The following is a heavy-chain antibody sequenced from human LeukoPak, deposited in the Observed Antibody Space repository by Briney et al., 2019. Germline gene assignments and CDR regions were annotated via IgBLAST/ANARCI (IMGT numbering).Heavy chain of an antibody. J-gene: IGHJ4*02. Sequence: PSETLSLTCTVSGGSISSYYWSWIRQPAGKGLEWIGRIYTSGSTNYNPSLRSRVTMSVDTSKNQFSLKLSSVTAADTAVYYCARGADFGVVLSFDYWGQGALVTVSS. D-gene: IGHD3-3*01. CDR2: IYTSGST. CDR3: ARGADFGVVLSFDY. V-gene: IGHV4-4*07. CDR1: GGSISSYY.